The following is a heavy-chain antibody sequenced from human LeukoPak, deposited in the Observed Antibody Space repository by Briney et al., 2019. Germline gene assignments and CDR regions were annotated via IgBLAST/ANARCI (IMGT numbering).Heavy chain of an antibody. Sequence: PGGSLRLSCSASGFIVSDNYMSSVRQAPGKGLEWVSVLYSDGTTYYTDSVKGRFTISRDNSRNTLYLQMYNLRAEDTAVYYCAKGSYYDSSGSFYFDYWGQGTLVTVSS. CDR3: AKGSYYDSSGSFYFDY. CDR2: LYSDGTT. CDR1: GFIVSDNY. V-gene: IGHV3-53*01. J-gene: IGHJ4*02. D-gene: IGHD3-22*01.